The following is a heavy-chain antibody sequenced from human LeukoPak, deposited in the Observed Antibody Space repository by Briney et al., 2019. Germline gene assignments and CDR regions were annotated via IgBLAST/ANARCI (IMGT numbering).Heavy chain of an antibody. V-gene: IGHV3-23*01. D-gene: IGHD1-1*01. CDR1: GFTLNSYA. CDR2: ISGTSGTT. J-gene: IGHJ5*02. CDR3: ARVQPDNNDEYNWFDP. Sequence: GGSLRLSCAASGFTLNSYAMTWVRQGAGRGLEWVSTISGTSGTTNYADSVEGRFSISRDDSKNTLYLQMTSLRVEDTAVYFCARVQPDNNDEYNWFDPWGQGTQVTVPS.